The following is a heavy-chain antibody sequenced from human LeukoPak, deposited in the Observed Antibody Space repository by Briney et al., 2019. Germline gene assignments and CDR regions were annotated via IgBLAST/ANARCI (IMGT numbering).Heavy chain of an antibody. CDR2: INHRGST. Sequence: SETLSLTCAVYGGSFSGYYWSWIRQPPGKGLEWIGEINHRGSTNHNPSLKSRVTISVDTSKNQFSLKLSSVTAADTAVYYCARALMTVTTRPHAFDIWGQGTMVTVSS. D-gene: IGHD4-17*01. CDR1: GGSFSGYY. V-gene: IGHV4-34*01. J-gene: IGHJ3*02. CDR3: ARALMTVTTRPHAFDI.